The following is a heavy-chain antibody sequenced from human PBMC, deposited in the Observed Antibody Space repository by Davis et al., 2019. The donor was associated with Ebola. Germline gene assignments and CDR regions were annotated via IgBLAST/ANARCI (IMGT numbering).Heavy chain of an antibody. CDR3: ASYSESYYWGVLGY. D-gene: IGHD1-26*01. J-gene: IGHJ4*02. Sequence: PGGSLRLSCAASGFTFSSYAMSWVRQAPGKGLEWVSGISGSGVSTYHADSVKGRFTISRDNSRNTLFLQMSSLRAEDTALYYCASYSESYYWGVLGYWGQGTLVTVSS. CDR1: GFTFSSYA. V-gene: IGHV3-23*01. CDR2: ISGSGVST.